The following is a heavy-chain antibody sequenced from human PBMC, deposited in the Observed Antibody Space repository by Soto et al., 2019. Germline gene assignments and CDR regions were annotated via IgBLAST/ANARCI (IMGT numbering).Heavy chain of an antibody. J-gene: IGHJ3*02. CDR1: GLSFDLYA. CDR3: AYTFNRNYHPFDM. CDR2: ISWDSSRL. V-gene: IGHV3-9*01. D-gene: IGHD1-7*01. Sequence: LQVVESGGGSVQPGGSLRLSCEASGLSFDLYAMHWVRQVPGRGLEWVSGISWDSSRLDYAASVKGRFTVSRGNAKSSLYLHMNSLRAEDTAKYHGAYTFNRNYHPFDMWGQGTTVTVSS.